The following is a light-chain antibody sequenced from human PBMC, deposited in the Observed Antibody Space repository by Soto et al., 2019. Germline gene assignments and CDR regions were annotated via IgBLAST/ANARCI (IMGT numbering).Light chain of an antibody. Sequence: QSVLTQSRSVSGPPGQSVSISCSGTSSDVGTYNYVSWYQQHPGKAPKLMIYDVSKRPSGVPDRFSGSKSGNTASLTISGIQAEDEADYYSCSYAGGYTHAVFGGGTKVTV. CDR2: DVS. J-gene: IGLJ2*01. V-gene: IGLV2-11*01. CDR3: CSYAGGYTHAV. CDR1: SSDVGTYNY.